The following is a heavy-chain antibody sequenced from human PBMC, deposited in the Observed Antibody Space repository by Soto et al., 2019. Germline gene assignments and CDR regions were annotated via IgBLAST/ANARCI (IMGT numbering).Heavy chain of an antibody. J-gene: IGHJ6*02. CDR3: ARVGVKDGNYYYYGMDV. D-gene: IGHD3-16*02. CDR2: IYHSGST. V-gene: IGHV4-30-2*01. Sequence: QLQLQESGSGLVKPSQTLSLTCAVSGGSISSGGYSWSWIRQPPGKGLEWIGYIYHSGSTYYNPSLKSRVTISVDRSKNQFSLKLSSVTAADTTVYYCARVGVKDGNYYYYGMDVWGQGTAVTVSS. CDR1: GGSISSGGYS.